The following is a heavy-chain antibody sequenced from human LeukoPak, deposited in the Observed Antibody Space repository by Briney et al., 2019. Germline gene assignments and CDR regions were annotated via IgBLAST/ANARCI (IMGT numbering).Heavy chain of an antibody. Sequence: SVKVSCKASGGTFSSYAISWVRQAPGQGLEWMGRIIPILGIVNYAQKFQGRVTITADKSTSTAYMELSSLRSEDTAVYYCARDRGELRYFDWLSYWGQGTLVTVSS. CDR2: IIPILGIV. CDR1: GGTFSSYA. J-gene: IGHJ4*02. D-gene: IGHD3-9*01. V-gene: IGHV1-69*04. CDR3: ARDRGELRYFDWLSY.